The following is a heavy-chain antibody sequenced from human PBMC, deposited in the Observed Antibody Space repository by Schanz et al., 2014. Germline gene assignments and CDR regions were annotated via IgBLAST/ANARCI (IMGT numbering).Heavy chain of an antibody. CDR1: GFTFRGYA. J-gene: IGHJ2*01. V-gene: IGHV3-23*01. Sequence: EVQLLESGGGLVQPGGSLRLSCAASGFTFRGYAMSWVRQAPGRGLEWVSIISGSGGNTYYAGAVRGRFTISRDNSKTTVYLQMNSLRAEDTAVYYCARNRGSGGQNWYFDLWGRGTLVTVSS. CDR3: ARNRGSGGQNWYFDL. CDR2: ISGSGGNT. D-gene: IGHD1-26*01.